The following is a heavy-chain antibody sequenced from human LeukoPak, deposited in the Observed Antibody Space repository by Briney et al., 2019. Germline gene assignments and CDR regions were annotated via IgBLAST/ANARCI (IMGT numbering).Heavy chain of an antibody. D-gene: IGHD2-15*01. CDR3: ARGELGYCSGGSCYDVVSYFDY. Sequence: YAXXWVRHAXXXXLEGVSGISWNSGSIGYADSVKGRFTISRDNAKNSLYLQMNSLRAEDTALYYCARGELGYCSGGSCYDVVSYFDYWGQGTLVTVSS. J-gene: IGHJ4*02. CDR2: ISWNSGSI. CDR1: YA. V-gene: IGHV3-9*01.